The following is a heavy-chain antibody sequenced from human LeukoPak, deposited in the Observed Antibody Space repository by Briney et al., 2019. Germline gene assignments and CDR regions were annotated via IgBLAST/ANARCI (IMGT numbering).Heavy chain of an antibody. CDR3: ARGGSGLEF. V-gene: IGHV1-46*04. CDR1: GYTFTSYY. D-gene: IGHD3-3*01. CDR2: INPSSGIT. Sequence: ASVQVSCKASGYTFTSYYMYWVRQAPGQGLEWMGIINPSSGITNSAQKLQGRVTMTRDTSTSTVYMELSSLRSDDTAVYYCARGGSGLEFWGQGTLVTVSS. J-gene: IGHJ4*02.